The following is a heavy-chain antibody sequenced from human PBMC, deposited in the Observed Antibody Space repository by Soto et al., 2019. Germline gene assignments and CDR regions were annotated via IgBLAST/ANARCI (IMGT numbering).Heavy chain of an antibody. CDR3: TRDSIPVVTPRGAFDY. V-gene: IGHV3-49*04. Sequence: GGALRLSCTASGFMSGEYALSWVRQAPGKGLEWVGFIRSKANGGTTEYAASVKGRFTISRDDSKSIAYLQMNSLKTEDTAVYYCTRDSIPVVTPRGAFDYWGQGT. CDR1: GFMSGEYA. CDR2: IRSKANGGTT. D-gene: IGHD2-21*02. J-gene: IGHJ4*02.